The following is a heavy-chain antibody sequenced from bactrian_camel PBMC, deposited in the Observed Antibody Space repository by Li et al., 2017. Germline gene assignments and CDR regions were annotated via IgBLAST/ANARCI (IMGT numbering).Heavy chain of an antibody. CDR3: AADLSPCCSGVTRT. CDR1: GYTSISYC. Sequence: VQLVESGGGSVQAGGTLRLSCVASGYTSISYCMGWFRQAPGKEREGVASLERSGRVSYADSVKGRFTISKDNAKNTLYLQMNSLKPEDTAMYYCAADLSPCCSGVTRTGARGPRSPSP. V-gene: IGHV3S26*01. J-gene: IGHJ4*01. D-gene: IGHD2*01. CDR2: LERSGRV.